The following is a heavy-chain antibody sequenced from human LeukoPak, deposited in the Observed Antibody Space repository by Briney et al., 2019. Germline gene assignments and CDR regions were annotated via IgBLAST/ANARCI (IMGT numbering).Heavy chain of an antibody. J-gene: IGHJ3*02. CDR1: GYSFTSYW. CDR3: ARRSGYYDSSGYHWNAFDI. Sequence: GESLKISCKGSGYSFTSYWIGWVRQMPGKGLEWMGIIYPGDSDTRYSPSFHGQVTISADKSISTAYLQWSSLKASDTAMYYCARRSGYYDSSGYHWNAFDIWGQGKMVTVSS. D-gene: IGHD3-22*01. V-gene: IGHV5-51*01. CDR2: IYPGDSDT.